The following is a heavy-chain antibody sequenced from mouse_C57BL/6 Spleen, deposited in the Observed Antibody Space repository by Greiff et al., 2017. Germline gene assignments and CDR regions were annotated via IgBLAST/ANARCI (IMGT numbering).Heavy chain of an antibody. V-gene: IGHV1-64*01. CDR3: ARDTTVVANARDY. CDR1: GYPFTSYW. Sequence: QVQLQQPGAELVKPGASVKLSCTASGYPFTSYWMHWVKQRPGQGLEWIGMIHPTSGSTNYTEKFKRKATLTVDKSSSTAYMHRRRLTSEDSAVYDCARDTTVVANARDYWGQGTSVTVAS. J-gene: IGHJ4*01. D-gene: IGHD1-1*01. CDR2: IHPTSGST.